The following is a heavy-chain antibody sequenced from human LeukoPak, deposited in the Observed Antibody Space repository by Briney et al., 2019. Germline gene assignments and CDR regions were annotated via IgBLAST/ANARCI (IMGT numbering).Heavy chain of an antibody. Sequence: SVKVSCKASGGTFSRYAISWVRQAPGQGLEWMGRIIPILGIAHYAQKFQGRVTITADKSPRTAYLELSRLRSEETPGYYCARTGGVGYCSGGSCYTFVYWGQGTLVTVSS. CDR2: IIPILGIA. J-gene: IGHJ4*02. CDR3: ARTGGVGYCSGGSCYTFVY. D-gene: IGHD2-15*01. V-gene: IGHV1-69*04. CDR1: GGTFSRYA.